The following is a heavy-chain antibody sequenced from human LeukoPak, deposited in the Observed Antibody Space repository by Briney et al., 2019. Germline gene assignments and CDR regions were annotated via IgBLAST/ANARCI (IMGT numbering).Heavy chain of an antibody. CDR2: IYPRDSDT. Sequence: GEPLKISCKASGYTFTHQRIGWVRQMSGSGLEWMGIIYPRDSDTIYSPSFQGHVTISADTSINTAYLEWSSLEASDTAIYYCARHSDVIGAIWGQGTLVTVSS. V-gene: IGHV5-51*01. D-gene: IGHD3-10*01. CDR3: ARHSDVIGAI. J-gene: IGHJ4*02. CDR1: GYTFTHQR.